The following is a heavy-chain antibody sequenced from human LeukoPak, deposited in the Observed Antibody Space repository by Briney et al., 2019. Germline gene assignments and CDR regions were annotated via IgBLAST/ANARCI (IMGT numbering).Heavy chain of an antibody. CDR1: GFVFSSYE. CDR2: ISSSGSII. CDR3: AKDSHRSGWYYFDY. Sequence: GGSLRLSCAASGFVFSSYEMNWVRQAPGKGLEWVSYISSSGSIIHYADSVKGRFTISRDNAKKSLYLQMNGLRVEDTAVYYCAKDSHRSGWYYFDYWGQGTLVTVSS. J-gene: IGHJ4*02. D-gene: IGHD6-19*01. V-gene: IGHV3-48*03.